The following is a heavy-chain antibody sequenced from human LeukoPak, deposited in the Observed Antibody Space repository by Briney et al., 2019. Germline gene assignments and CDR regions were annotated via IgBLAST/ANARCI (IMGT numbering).Heavy chain of an antibody. J-gene: IGHJ4*02. V-gene: IGHV5-10-1*01. CDR2: IDPSDSYT. CDR3: ARITYYDFWSGYYPDY. CDR1: GYSFTSYW. Sequence: GESLKISCKGSGYSFTSYWISWVRQIPGKGLEWMGRIDPSDSYTNYSPSFQGHVTISADKSISTAYLQWRSLKASDTAMYYCARITYYDFWSGYYPDYWGQGTLVTVSS. D-gene: IGHD3-3*01.